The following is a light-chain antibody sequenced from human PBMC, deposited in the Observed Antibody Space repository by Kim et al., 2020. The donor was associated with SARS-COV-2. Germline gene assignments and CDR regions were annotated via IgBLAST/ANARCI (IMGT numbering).Light chain of an antibody. CDR2: AAS. CDR3: RQSYSTPYT. V-gene: IGKV1-39*01. J-gene: IGKJ2*01. CDR1: QTISTY. Sequence: SASVGDRVTITSRASQTISTYLTWYQQKPGKAPKLLIYAASSFQSGVPSRFSGSGSGTNFTLTISNLQPEDFATYHCRQSYSTPYTFGQGTKLEI.